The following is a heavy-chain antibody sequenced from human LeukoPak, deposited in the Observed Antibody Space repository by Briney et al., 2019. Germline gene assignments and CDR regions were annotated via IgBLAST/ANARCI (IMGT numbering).Heavy chain of an antibody. J-gene: IGHJ4*02. CDR3: ARGRKVGPLAYFDY. CDR1: GGTFSSYA. V-gene: IGHV1-69*05. CDR2: IIPIFGTA. Sequence: SVKVSCKASGGTFSSYAISWVRQAPGQGLEWMGGIIPIFGTANYAQKFQGRVTITTDESTSTAYMELSSLRSEDTAVYYCARGRKVGPLAYFDYWGQGTLVTVSS.